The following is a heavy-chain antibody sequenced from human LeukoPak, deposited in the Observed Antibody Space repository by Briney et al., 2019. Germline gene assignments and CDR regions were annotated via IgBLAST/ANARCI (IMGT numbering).Heavy chain of an antibody. Sequence: ASAKVSCKASGHTFTGYYMHWVRQAPGQGLEWMGRINPNSGGTNYAQEFQGRVTMTRDTSISTAYMELSRLRSDDTAVYYCARAWRISGSYSGFAYWGQGTLVTVSS. CDR2: INPNSGGT. CDR1: GHTFTGYY. CDR3: ARAWRISGSYSGFAY. D-gene: IGHD1-26*01. J-gene: IGHJ4*02. V-gene: IGHV1-2*06.